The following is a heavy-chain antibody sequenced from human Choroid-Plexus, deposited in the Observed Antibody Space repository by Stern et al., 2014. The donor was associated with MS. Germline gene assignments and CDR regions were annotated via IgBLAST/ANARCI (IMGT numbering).Heavy chain of an antibody. J-gene: IGHJ4*02. CDR3: ASWVGARRRRFDY. CDR1: GGPISSSSYC. Sequence: QVQLQESGPGLVKPSETLSLTCTVSGGPISSSSYCWGWIRQPPGKGLEWIGTIHYTGSTNYNPSLKSRVTFSVDMSRNQFSLKRGSVTAADTAVYYCASWVGARRRRFDYWGQGTLVTVSS. V-gene: IGHV4-39*01. D-gene: IGHD1-26*01. CDR2: IHYTGST.